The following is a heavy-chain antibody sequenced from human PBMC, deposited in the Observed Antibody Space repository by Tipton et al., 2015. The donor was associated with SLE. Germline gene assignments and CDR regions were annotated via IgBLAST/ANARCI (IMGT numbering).Heavy chain of an antibody. V-gene: IGHV4-39*07. CDR3: ARGLGQQWLGHAFDI. J-gene: IGHJ3*02. CDR1: GGSISSHY. D-gene: IGHD6-19*01. CDR2: IYYSGST. Sequence: TLSLTCTVSGGSISSHYWGWIRQPPGKGLEWIGSIYYSGSTYYNPSLKSRVTISVDTSKNQFSLKLSSVTAADTAVYYCARGLGQQWLGHAFDIWGQGTMVTVSS.